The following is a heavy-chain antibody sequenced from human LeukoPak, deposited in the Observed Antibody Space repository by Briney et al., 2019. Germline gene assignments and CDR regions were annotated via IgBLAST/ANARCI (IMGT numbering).Heavy chain of an antibody. Sequence: SETLSLTCTVSGGSISSSSYYWGWIRQPPGKGLEWIGSIYYSGSTYYNPSLKSRVTISVDTSKNQFSLKLSSVPAADTAVYYCARVFDSGSQAYFYYMDVWGKGTTVTISS. D-gene: IGHD3-10*01. CDR1: GGSISSSSYY. J-gene: IGHJ6*03. CDR2: IYYSGST. V-gene: IGHV4-39*07. CDR3: ARVFDSGSQAYFYYMDV.